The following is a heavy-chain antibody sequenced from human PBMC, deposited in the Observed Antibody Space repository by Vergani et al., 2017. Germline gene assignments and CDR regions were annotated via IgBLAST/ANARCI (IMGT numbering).Heavy chain of an antibody. D-gene: IGHD3-22*01. Sequence: EVQLLESGGGLVQPGGSLRLSCAASGFIFSNYAMIWVRQAPGKGLEWVSAIIGSGGSTYYADSVKGRCTISRDNSKNTLYLQMNSLRAEDTAVYYCAKAISRSYYYDSSGVGYWGQGTLVTVSS. CDR2: IIGSGGST. J-gene: IGHJ4*02. V-gene: IGHV3-23*01. CDR1: GFIFSNYA. CDR3: AKAISRSYYYDSSGVGY.